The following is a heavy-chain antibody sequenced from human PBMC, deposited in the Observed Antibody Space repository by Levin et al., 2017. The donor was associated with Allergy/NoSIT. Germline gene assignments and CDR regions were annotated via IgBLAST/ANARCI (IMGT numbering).Heavy chain of an antibody. CDR3: ARDCTGSGTYFDY. D-gene: IGHD2-8*02. CDR2: INQDGSEK. CDR1: GFTFSSYW. V-gene: IGHV3-7*04. Sequence: QPGGSLRLSCAASGFTFSSYWVTWVRQAPGKGLEWVANINQDGSEKYYVDSVKGRFAISRDNAKNSLFLQMDSLRAEDTAVYYCARDCTGSGTYFDYWGQGTLVTVSS. J-gene: IGHJ4*02.